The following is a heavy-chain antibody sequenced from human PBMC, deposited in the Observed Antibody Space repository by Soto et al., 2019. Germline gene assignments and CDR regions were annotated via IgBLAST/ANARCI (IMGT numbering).Heavy chain of an antibody. CDR3: ARAGLVVPGPGYGMAV. J-gene: IGHJ6*02. Sequence: QVQLVQSGSEVKKPGASVKVSCKASGYTFTSYGISWVRQAPGQGLEWMGWISGYNGKTNYAQKLQGRVTMTTDTSTSKAYMEVRSLRSADTAVYYGARAGLVVPGPGYGMAVWGQGTTVTVSS. V-gene: IGHV1-18*01. CDR2: ISGYNGKT. CDR1: GYTFTSYG. D-gene: IGHD6-19*01.